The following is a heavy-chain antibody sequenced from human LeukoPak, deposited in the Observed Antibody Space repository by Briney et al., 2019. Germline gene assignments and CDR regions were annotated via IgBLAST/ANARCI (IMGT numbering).Heavy chain of an antibody. CDR2: IWFDGSNE. V-gene: IGHV3-33*01. CDR3: ARDQGTAMTAIVGGYFDY. D-gene: IGHD2-21*02. CDR1: GFTFSHSG. Sequence: GGSLRLSCVASGFTFSHSGMHWVRQAPGKGLEWVAIIWFDGSNEYYADSVKGRFTISRDNSRNTLFLQMNSLRAEDTAMYYCARDQGTAMTAIVGGYFDYWGQGTLVTAPS. J-gene: IGHJ4*02.